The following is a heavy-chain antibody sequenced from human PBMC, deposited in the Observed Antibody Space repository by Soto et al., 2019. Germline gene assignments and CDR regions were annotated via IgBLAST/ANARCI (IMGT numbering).Heavy chain of an antibody. CDR3: ARDLSPYSDYCDESTSETWFDT. J-gene: IGHJ5*02. V-gene: IGHV3-11*01. CDR1: GFTFSDYY. CDR2: ISKSGSII. D-gene: IGHD2-21*01. Sequence: QVQLVASGGGLVQPGGSLRLSCAASGFTFSDYYMSWLRQPPGKGLEWVSYISKSGSIIHFADSVKGRFAISRDNAKNTLYLQMRSLSAEDTALYSCARDLSPYSDYCDESTSETWFDTWGQGTLVTVSS.